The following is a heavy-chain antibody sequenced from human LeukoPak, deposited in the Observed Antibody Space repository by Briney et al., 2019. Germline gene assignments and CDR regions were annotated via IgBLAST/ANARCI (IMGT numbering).Heavy chain of an antibody. CDR2: ISSGSAYI. Sequence: GGSLRLSCAASGFTFSSYSMNWVRQAPGKGLEWVSSISSGSAYIFYADSLKGRFTISRDNAKNSLYLQMNSLRAEDTAVYYCARDLTNFGDSGWYRDDAFDIWGQGTMVTVSS. CDR3: ARDLTNFGDSGWYRDDAFDI. J-gene: IGHJ3*02. D-gene: IGHD6-19*01. CDR1: GFTFSSYS. V-gene: IGHV3-21*01.